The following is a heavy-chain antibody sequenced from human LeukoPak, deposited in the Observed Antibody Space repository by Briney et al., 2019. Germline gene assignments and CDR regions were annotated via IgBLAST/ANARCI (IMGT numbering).Heavy chain of an antibody. CDR3: ARGWPGRYCSGGSCYSVDYGMDV. J-gene: IGHJ6*02. Sequence: PGGSLRLSCAASGFTFSSYAMHWVRQAPGKGLEWVAVISYDGSNKYYADSVKGRFTISRDNSKNTLYLQMNSLRAEDTAVYYCARGWPGRYCSGGSCYSVDYGMDVWGQGTTVTVSS. CDR1: GFTFSSYA. CDR2: ISYDGSNK. V-gene: IGHV3-30-3*01. D-gene: IGHD2-15*01.